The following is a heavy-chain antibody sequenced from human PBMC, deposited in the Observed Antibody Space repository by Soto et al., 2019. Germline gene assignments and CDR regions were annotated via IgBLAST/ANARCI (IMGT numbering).Heavy chain of an antibody. CDR2: INPKSGGT. V-gene: IGHV1-2*02. D-gene: IGHD2-2*01. CDR1: GNTFARHG. CDR3: AKDPNVVVVPAATGGMDV. J-gene: IGHJ6*02. Sequence: GASVKVSCKASGNTFARHGFSWVRQAPGQGLEWMGWINPKSGGTNYAQNFQGRVTMNRVTSIGTAYMELSRLRSDDTPLTYSAKDPNVVVVPAATGGMDVWGQGTTVTVSS.